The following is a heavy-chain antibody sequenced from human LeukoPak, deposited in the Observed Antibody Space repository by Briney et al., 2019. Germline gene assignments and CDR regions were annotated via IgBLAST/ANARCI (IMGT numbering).Heavy chain of an antibody. D-gene: IGHD2-2*01. V-gene: IGHV1-69*01. CDR3: AREGEYQLLGVPKRENWFDP. J-gene: IGHJ5*02. CDR1: GGTFSSYA. CDR2: IIPIFGTA. Sequence: SVKVSCKASGGTFSSYAISWVRQAPGQGLEWMGGIIPIFGTANYAQKFQGRVTITAGESTSTAYMELSSLRSEDTAVYYCAREGEYQLLGVPKRENWFDPWGQGTLVTVSS.